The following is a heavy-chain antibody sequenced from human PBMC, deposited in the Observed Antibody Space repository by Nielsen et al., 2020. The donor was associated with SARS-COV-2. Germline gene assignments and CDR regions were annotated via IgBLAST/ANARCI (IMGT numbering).Heavy chain of an antibody. Sequence: LRLSCTVSGGSISSGGYYWSRIRQHPGKGLEWIGYIYYSGSTNYNPSLKSRVTMSVDTSKNQFSLKLSSVTAADTAVYYCGGSYTTSSTHYYYYGMGVWGQGTTVTVSS. D-gene: IGHD6-6*01. CDR3: GGSYTTSSTHYYYYGMGV. J-gene: IGHJ6*02. CDR1: GGSISSGGYY. V-gene: IGHV4-31*03. CDR2: IYYSGST.